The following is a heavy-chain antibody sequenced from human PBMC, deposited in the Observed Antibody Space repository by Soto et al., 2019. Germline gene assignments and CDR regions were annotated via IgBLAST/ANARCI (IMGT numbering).Heavy chain of an antibody. CDR2: ISKSDYT. Sequence: PGGSLRLSCTVSGFAFNNYGINWVRQAPGKGLEWVSSISKSDYTYYADSVKGRFTISRDNAKNSLYLQMNSLRAEDTAVYYCARGYYDSSGYLYYFDYWGQGTLVTVSS. J-gene: IGHJ4*02. CDR3: ARGYYDSSGYLYYFDY. V-gene: IGHV3-21*01. CDR1: GFAFNNYG. D-gene: IGHD3-22*01.